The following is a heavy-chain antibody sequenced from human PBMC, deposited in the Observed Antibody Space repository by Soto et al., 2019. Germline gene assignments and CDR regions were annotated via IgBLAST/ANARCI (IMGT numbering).Heavy chain of an antibody. J-gene: IGHJ5*02. V-gene: IGHV3-30*18. CDR3: AKDGGMIAARPGWFDP. Sequence: PGGSLRLSCAASGLTFSSYGMHWVRQAPGKGLEWVAVISYDGSNKYYADSVKGRFTISRDNSKNTLYLQMNSLRAEDTAVYYCAKDGGMIAARPGWFDPWGQGTLVTVSS. CDR1: GLTFSSYG. CDR2: ISYDGSNK. D-gene: IGHD6-6*01.